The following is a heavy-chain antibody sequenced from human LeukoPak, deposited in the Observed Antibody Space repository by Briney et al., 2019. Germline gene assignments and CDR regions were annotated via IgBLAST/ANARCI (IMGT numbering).Heavy chain of an antibody. CDR1: GYTFTSYG. D-gene: IGHD2-2*01. Sequence: EASVKVSCKASGYTFTSYGISWVRQAPGQGLEWMGWISAYNGNTNYAQKLQGRVTMTTDTSTSTAYMELRSLRSDDTAVYYCARDPLGYCSSTSCPFDYWGQGTLVTVSS. J-gene: IGHJ4*02. V-gene: IGHV1-18*01. CDR2: ISAYNGNT. CDR3: ARDPLGYCSSTSCPFDY.